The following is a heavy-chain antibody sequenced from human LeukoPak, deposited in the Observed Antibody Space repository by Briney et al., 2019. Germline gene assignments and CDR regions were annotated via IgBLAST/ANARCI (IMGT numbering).Heavy chain of an antibody. J-gene: IGHJ4*02. CDR3: ARKGLGGYYSNYFDY. CDR2: IILIFGTA. V-gene: IGHV1-69*13. Sequence: SVKVSCKASGGTFSSYAISWVRQAPGQGLEWMGGIILIFGTANYAQKFQGRVTITADESTSTAYMELSSLRSEDTAVYYCARKGLGGYYSNYFDYWGQGTLVTVSS. CDR1: GGTFSSYA. D-gene: IGHD3-22*01.